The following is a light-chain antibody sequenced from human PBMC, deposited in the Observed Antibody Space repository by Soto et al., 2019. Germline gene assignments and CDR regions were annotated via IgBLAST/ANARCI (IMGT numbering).Light chain of an antibody. CDR3: QTWGTGIQG. V-gene: IGLV4-69*01. Sequence: QAVVTQSPSASASLGASVKLTCTLSSGHSSYAIAWHQQHPEKGPRYLMKLNSAGSHSKGDGIPDRFSGSSSGAERYLTISSLPSEDEGDYYCQTWGTGIQGFGGGTKLTVL. CDR2: LNSAGSH. J-gene: IGLJ2*01. CDR1: SGHSSYA.